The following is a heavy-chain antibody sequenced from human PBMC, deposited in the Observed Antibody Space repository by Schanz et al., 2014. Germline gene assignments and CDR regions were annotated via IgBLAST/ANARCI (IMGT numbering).Heavy chain of an antibody. CDR1: GYTLTNFD. J-gene: IGHJ3*02. CDR3: ARNIIATARAYDI. D-gene: IGHD6-13*01. V-gene: IGHV1-8*01. CDR2: MNPNSGTT. Sequence: QVQLVQSGAEVKKPGASVKVSCKASGYTLTNFDINWVRQAPGQGLEWMGWMNPNSGTTGYAQKFQGRVTMTRNTSTSTAYMELRGLRSDDTAVYYCARNIIATARAYDIWGQGTMVTVSS.